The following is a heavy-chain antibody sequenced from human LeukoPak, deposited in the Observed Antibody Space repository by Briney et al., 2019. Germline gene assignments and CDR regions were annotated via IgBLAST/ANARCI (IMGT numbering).Heavy chain of an antibody. J-gene: IGHJ5*02. D-gene: IGHD3-10*01. CDR1: GFTFSSYW. V-gene: IGHV3-7*01. CDR2: IKQDGSEK. CDR3: ARERPVWFGELSGWFDP. Sequence: GGSLRLSCAASGFTFSSYWMSWVRQAPGKGLEWVANIKQDGSEKYYVDSVKGRFTISRDNAKNSLYLQMNSLRAEDTAVYYCARERPVWFGELSGWFDPWGQGTLVTVSS.